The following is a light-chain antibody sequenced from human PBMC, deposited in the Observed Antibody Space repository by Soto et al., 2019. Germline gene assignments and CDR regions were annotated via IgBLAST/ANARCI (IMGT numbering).Light chain of an antibody. V-gene: IGKV1-9*01. CDR3: QQLNSYPIT. Sequence: DIQLTQSPSFLSASVGDRVTITCRASQGISSYLAWYQQKPGAPKLLIYAASTLQSGVPSRFSGSGSGTEFTLTISSLQPEDFATYYCQQLNSYPITFGQGTRLEIK. CDR2: AAS. CDR1: QGISSY. J-gene: IGKJ5*01.